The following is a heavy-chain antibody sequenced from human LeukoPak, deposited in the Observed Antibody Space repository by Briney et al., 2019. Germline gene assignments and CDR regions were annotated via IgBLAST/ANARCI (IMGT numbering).Heavy chain of an antibody. CDR1: GGSISSYY. D-gene: IGHD2-21*02. CDR3: PRFYCGGDCYSNGYYYYYMDV. V-gene: IGHV4-4*09. J-gene: IGHJ6*03. CDR2: IYTSGST. Sequence: SETLSLTCTVSGGSISSYYWSWIRQPPGKGLEWIGYIYTSGSTNYNPSLKSRVTISVDTSKNQFSLKLSSVTAADTAVYYCPRFYCGGDCYSNGYYYYYMDVRGKGTTVTVSS.